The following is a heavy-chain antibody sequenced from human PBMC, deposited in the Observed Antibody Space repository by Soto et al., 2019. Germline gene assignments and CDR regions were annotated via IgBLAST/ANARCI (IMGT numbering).Heavy chain of an antibody. J-gene: IGHJ6*02. Sequence: ASETLSLTCTVSGASVSTAGYYWSWIRQPPGKGLEWIGYIYYTGSTNYNPSLESRVTTSLDMSKNQFSLKLNSVSAADTAVYYCASCSTSCSYYYYYYGMDVWGQGTTVTVSS. CDR1: GASVSTAGYY. D-gene: IGHD2-2*01. CDR2: IYYTGST. CDR3: ASCSTSCSYYYYYYGMDV. V-gene: IGHV4-61*08.